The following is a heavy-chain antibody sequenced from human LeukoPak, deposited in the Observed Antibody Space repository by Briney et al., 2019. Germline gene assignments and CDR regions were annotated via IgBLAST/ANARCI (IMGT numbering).Heavy chain of an antibody. CDR1: GGSISSYY. CDR3: ARAVAAHNYYYYYYMDV. D-gene: IGHD2-15*01. J-gene: IGHJ6*03. Sequence: PSETLSLTCTVSGGSISSYYWSWIRQPPGKGLEWIGYIYYSESTNYSPSLKSRVTISVDTSKNQFSLKLSSVTAADTAVYYCARAVAAHNYYYYYYMDVWGKGTTVTVSS. V-gene: IGHV4-59*01. CDR2: IYYSEST.